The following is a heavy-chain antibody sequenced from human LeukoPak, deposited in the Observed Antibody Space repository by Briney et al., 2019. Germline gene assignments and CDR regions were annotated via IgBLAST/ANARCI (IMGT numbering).Heavy chain of an antibody. D-gene: IGHD2-21*02. V-gene: IGHV1-8*02. Sequence: SVKVSCKASGYTFTGYYMHWVRQATGQGLEWMGWMNPNSGNTGYAQKFQGRVTMTRNTSISTAYMELSSLRSEDTAVYYCARLGYCGGDCYWNYYYGMDVWGQGTTVTVPS. CDR1: GYTFTGYY. CDR3: ARLGYCGGDCYWNYYYGMDV. CDR2: MNPNSGNT. J-gene: IGHJ6*02.